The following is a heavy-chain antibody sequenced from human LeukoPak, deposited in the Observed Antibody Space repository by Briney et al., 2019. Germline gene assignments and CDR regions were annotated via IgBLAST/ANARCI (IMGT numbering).Heavy chain of an antibody. J-gene: IGHJ4*02. Sequence: PGGSLRLSCAASGFTFSSYWMSWVRQAPGKGLEWVANIKQDGSEKYYVDSVKGRFTIYRDNAKNSLYLQMNSLRAEDTAVYYCARGYDFWSGYYLYWGQGTLVTVSS. CDR1: GFTFSSYW. D-gene: IGHD3-3*01. CDR3: ARGYDFWSGYYLY. CDR2: IKQDGSEK. V-gene: IGHV3-7*04.